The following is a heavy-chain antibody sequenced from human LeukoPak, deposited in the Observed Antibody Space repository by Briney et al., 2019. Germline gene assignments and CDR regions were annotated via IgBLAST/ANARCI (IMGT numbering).Heavy chain of an antibody. V-gene: IGHV3-33*06. Sequence: GGSLRLSCAASGFTFSNSAMHWVRQAPGKGLEWVAVIWYDGSNKYYADSVKGRFTISRDNPKNTLYLQMNTLRAEDTAVYYCAKEVVPDAMDFGYWGQGTLVTVSS. CDR2: IWYDGSNK. J-gene: IGHJ4*02. CDR1: GFTFSNSA. D-gene: IGHD2-2*01. CDR3: AKEVVPDAMDFGY.